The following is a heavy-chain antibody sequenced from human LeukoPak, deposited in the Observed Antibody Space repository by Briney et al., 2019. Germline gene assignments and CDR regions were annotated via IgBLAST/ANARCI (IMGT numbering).Heavy chain of an antibody. J-gene: IGHJ6*03. V-gene: IGHV1-69*05. CDR1: GGTFSSYA. CDR2: IIPIFGTA. CDR3: ARGRSEVVPAARHYYYMDV. Sequence: ASVKVSCKASGGTFSSYAISWVRQAPGQGLEWMGGIIPIFGTANYAQKFQGRVTITTDESTSTAYMELSSLRSEDTAVYYCARGRSEVVPAARHYYYMDVWGKGTTATVSS. D-gene: IGHD2-2*01.